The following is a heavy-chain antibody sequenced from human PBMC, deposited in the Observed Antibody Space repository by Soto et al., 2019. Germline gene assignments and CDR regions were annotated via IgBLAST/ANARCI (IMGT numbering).Heavy chain of an antibody. Sequence: QITLKESGPTLVKPTQTLTLTCTFSGFSLNTTSVGVGWIRQPPGKALEWLGLIYWDDDKGYNPSLKSRITITKDTSKNQVVLTMTNMDPVYTATYYCARPSESYSAVFGYWGQGTLVTVSS. CDR1: GFSLNTTSVG. CDR2: IYWDDDK. CDR3: ARPSESYSAVFGY. J-gene: IGHJ4*02. D-gene: IGHD1-26*01. V-gene: IGHV2-5*02.